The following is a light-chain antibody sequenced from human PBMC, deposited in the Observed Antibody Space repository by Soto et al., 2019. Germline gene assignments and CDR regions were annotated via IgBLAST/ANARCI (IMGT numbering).Light chain of an antibody. Sequence: EIVLTQSPGTLSLSPGERATLSCRASQSVSNNYLAWYQQKPGQAPRLVIYDASNRAPGIPARFSGSGSGTDFTLTISSLEPEDFAVYYCQQYATSPITFGQGTRLEIK. CDR1: QSVSNNY. CDR2: DAS. V-gene: IGKV3-20*01. J-gene: IGKJ5*01. CDR3: QQYATSPIT.